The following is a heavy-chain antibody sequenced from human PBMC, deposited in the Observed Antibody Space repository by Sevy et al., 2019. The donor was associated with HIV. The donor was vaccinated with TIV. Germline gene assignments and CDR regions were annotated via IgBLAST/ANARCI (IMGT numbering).Heavy chain of an antibody. D-gene: IGHD2-8*01. Sequence: GGSLRLSCAASGFAFYDYSMSWIRQAPGKGLEGVATLSFGCGKINYADSVKGRITISRDNSKNSFYLQMDNLRVEDTALYYCAGEGCTRPHDYWGQGTRVTVSS. V-gene: IGHV3-23*01. CDR3: AGEGCTRPHDY. CDR2: LSFGCGKI. J-gene: IGHJ4*02. CDR1: GFAFYDYS.